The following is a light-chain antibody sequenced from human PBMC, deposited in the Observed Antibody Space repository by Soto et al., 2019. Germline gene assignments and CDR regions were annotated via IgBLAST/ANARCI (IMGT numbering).Light chain of an antibody. V-gene: IGLV2-14*03. J-gene: IGLJ1*01. CDR1: SSDVGGYNS. CDR2: DVS. Sequence: QSALTQPASVSGSPGQSITISCTGTSSDVGGYNSVSWYQQYPGKAPKLMIHDVSNRPLEISDRFSGSKSGNTASLTISGLQAEDEADYYCSSYTTSSSYVFGSGTKVTGL. CDR3: SSYTTSSSYV.